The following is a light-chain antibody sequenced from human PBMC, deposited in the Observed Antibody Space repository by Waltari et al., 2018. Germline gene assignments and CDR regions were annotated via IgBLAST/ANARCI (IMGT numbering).Light chain of an antibody. V-gene: IGKV3-20*01. Sequence: EIVLTQSPATLSLSPGERAILSCRASQIVASNHLAWYLQTPGRAPRPLIFGASIRSTGVTDRFSGSGSGTDFTLTISRLEPEDFGVYYCQQYGSSPLTFGQGTKVEIK. CDR3: QQYGSSPLT. CDR1: QIVASNH. J-gene: IGKJ1*01. CDR2: GAS.